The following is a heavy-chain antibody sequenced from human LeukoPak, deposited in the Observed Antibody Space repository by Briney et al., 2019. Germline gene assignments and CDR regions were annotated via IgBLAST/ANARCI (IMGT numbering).Heavy chain of an antibody. Sequence: ASVKVSCKVSGYTLTELSMDWVRQAPGKGLEWMGGFDPEDDERTYAQKFQGRVTITADKSTSTAYMELSSLRSEDTAVYYCARERYYGSGSPDWGQGTLSPSPQ. CDR3: ARERYYGSGSPD. CDR2: FDPEDDER. J-gene: IGHJ4*02. D-gene: IGHD3-10*01. CDR1: GYTLTELS. V-gene: IGHV1-24*01.